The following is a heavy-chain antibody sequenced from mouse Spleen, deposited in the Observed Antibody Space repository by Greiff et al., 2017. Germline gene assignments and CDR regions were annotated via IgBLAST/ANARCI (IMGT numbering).Heavy chain of an antibody. V-gene: IGHV1-7*01. D-gene: IGHD2-1*01. J-gene: IGHJ3*01. CDR3: ARKGGNWFAY. CDR1: GYTFTSYW. Sequence: QVQLQQSGAELAKPGASVKLSCKASGYTFTSYWMHWVKQRPGQGLEWIGYINPSSGYTKYNQKFKDKATLTVDKSSSTAYMQLKSLTSEDSAVYYCARKGGNWFAYWGQGTLVTVSA. CDR2: INPSSGYT.